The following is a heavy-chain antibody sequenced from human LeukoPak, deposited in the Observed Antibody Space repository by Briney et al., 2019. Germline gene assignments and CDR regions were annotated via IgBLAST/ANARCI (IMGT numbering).Heavy chain of an antibody. Sequence: PGESLKISCKGFGYSFIHYWIGWVRQMPGKGLEWMGIIYPGDSDTRYSPSFQGQVTISADKSISTAYLQRSSLKASDTAMYYCARRTTTWAFDIWGQGTMVTVSS. CDR1: GYSFIHYW. V-gene: IGHV5-51*01. D-gene: IGHD2/OR15-2a*01. CDR3: ARRTTTWAFDI. J-gene: IGHJ3*02. CDR2: IYPGDSDT.